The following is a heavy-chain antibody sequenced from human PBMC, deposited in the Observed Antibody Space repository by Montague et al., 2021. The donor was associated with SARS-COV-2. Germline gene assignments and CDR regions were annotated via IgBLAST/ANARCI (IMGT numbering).Heavy chain of an antibody. J-gene: IGHJ5*02. V-gene: IGHV4-4*02. CDR2: IYHSGTT. CDR1: GGSVSSSNW. CDR3: ARGPLQLVKGNWFDP. Sequence: ETLSLTCAVSGGSVSSSNWWSWVRQSPGKGLEWIGEIYHSGTTNYNPSLKSRATISVDKSKNQFSLKLSSVTAADTAVYYCARGPLQLVKGNWFDPWGQGTLVTVSS. D-gene: IGHD6-13*01.